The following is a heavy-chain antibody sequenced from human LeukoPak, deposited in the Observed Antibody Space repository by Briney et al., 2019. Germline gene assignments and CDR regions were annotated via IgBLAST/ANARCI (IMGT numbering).Heavy chain of an antibody. CDR1: GDSISSYY. CDR3: ARGKSQQLADYFDY. CDR2: IYYSGST. Sequence: SETLSLTCSVSGDSISSYYWSWIRQPPGKGLEWIGYIYYSGSTNYNPSLKSRVTISVDTSKNQFSLKLSSVTAADTVVYYCARGKSQQLADYFDYWGQGTLVTVSS. J-gene: IGHJ4*02. V-gene: IGHV4-59*08. D-gene: IGHD6-13*01.